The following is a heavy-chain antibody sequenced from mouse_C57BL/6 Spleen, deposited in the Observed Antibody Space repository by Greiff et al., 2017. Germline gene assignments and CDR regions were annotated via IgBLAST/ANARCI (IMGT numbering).Heavy chain of an antibody. D-gene: IGHD2-2*01. V-gene: IGHV5-9*01. CDR3: ARQAMVTPSFAY. CDR1: GFTFSSYT. CDR2: ISGGGGNT. Sequence: EVKLMESGGGLVKPGGSLKLSCAASGFTFSSYTMSWVRQTPEKRLEWVATISGGGGNTYYPDSVKGRFTISRDNAKNTLYLQMSSLRSEDTALYYCARQAMVTPSFAYWGQGTLVTVSA. J-gene: IGHJ3*01.